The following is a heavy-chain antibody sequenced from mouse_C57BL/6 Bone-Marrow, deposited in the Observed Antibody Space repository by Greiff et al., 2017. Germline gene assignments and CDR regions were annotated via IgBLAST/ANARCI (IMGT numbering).Heavy chain of an antibody. CDR2: ISYSGST. CDR1: GYSITSDY. J-gene: IGHJ4*01. Sequence: EVKLMESGPGLAKPSQTLSLTCSVTGYSITSDYWNWIRKFPGNKLEYMGYISYSGSTYYNPSLKSRISITRDTSKNQYYLQLNSVTTEDTATYYCARRSYYGSDAMDYWGQGTSVTVSS. CDR3: ARRSYYGSDAMDY. V-gene: IGHV3-8*01. D-gene: IGHD1-1*01.